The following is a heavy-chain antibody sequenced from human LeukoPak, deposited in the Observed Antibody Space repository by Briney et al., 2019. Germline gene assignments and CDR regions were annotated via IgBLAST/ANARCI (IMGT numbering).Heavy chain of an antibody. CDR1: GFKFSSYS. V-gene: IGHV3-21*01. CDR3: ARGTMFPYYFDY. J-gene: IGHJ4*02. Sequence: GGSLRLSCAASGFKFSSYSMKWVRQAPGKGLEWVSFISSSSSYIYYADSLKGRFTISRGNAKNSLYLQMSSLRAEDTAVYYCARGTMFPYYFDYWGQGTLVTVSS. D-gene: IGHD3-10*02. CDR2: ISSSSSYI.